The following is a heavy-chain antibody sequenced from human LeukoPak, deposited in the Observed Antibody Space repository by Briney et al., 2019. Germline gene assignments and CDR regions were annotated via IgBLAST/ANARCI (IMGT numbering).Heavy chain of an antibody. D-gene: IGHD3-9*01. CDR2: ISGSGGST. CDR3: ASQGRGYYNGVDY. Sequence: PGGSLRLSCAASGFTFSSYAVSWVRQAPGKGLEWVSAISGSGGSTYYADSVEGRFTISRDNSKNTLYLQMNSLRAEDTAVYYCASQGRGYYNGVDYWGQGTLVTVSS. CDR1: GFTFSSYA. J-gene: IGHJ4*02. V-gene: IGHV3-23*01.